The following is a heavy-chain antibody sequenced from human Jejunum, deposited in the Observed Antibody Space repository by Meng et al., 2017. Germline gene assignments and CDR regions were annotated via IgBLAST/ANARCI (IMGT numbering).Heavy chain of an antibody. CDR3: ARAKVTPMGYWFDP. J-gene: IGHJ5*02. D-gene: IGHD2-21*02. CDR2: VYYTGRT. Sequence: QLQLKESGPGQVKPSETLSLTCTVSGGSNNTNTYYWDWIRQPPGKGMEWIGSVYYTGRTFYNPSLKSRVTISLDTSKNQFSLNLRSVAAADTAVYYCARAKVTPMGYWFDPWGQGTLVTVSS. V-gene: IGHV4-39*01. CDR1: GGSNNTNTYY.